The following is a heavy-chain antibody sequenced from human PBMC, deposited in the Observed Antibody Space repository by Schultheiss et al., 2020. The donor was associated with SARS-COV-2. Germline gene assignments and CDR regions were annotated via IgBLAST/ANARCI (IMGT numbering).Heavy chain of an antibody. CDR2: INHSGST. V-gene: IGHV4-34*01. CDR3: ARVFVRRLRFQGPYYFDY. D-gene: IGHD5-12*01. J-gene: IGHJ4*02. Sequence: SETLSLTCAVYGGSFSGYYWSWIRQPAGKGLEWIGEINHSGSTNYNPSLKSRVTISVDTSKNQFSLKLSSVTAADTAVYYCARVFVRRLRFQGPYYFDYWGQGTLVTVSS. CDR1: GGSFSGYY.